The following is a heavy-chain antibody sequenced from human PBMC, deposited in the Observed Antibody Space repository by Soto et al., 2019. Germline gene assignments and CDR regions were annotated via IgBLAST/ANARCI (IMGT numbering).Heavy chain of an antibody. D-gene: IGHD6-13*01. CDR1: GYSFTTYW. J-gene: IGHJ6*02. CDR2: IYPGDSDT. V-gene: IGHV5-51*01. CDR3: ARQAAAGKYYYAMDV. Sequence: GESLKISCKGSGYSFTTYWIGWVRQMPGKGLEGMVIIYPGDSDTRYSPSFQGQVTISADKSINTTYLQWSSLKASDTAIYYCARQAAAGKYYYAMDVWGQGTTVTVPS.